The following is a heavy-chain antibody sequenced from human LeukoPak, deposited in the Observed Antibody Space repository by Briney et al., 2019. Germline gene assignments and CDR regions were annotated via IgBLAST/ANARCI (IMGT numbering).Heavy chain of an antibody. D-gene: IGHD2-2*02. CDR3: ARDLAGGYTEFDY. CDR1: GYTFSSDG. V-gene: IGHV1-2*02. Sequence: ASVKVSCKASGYTFSSDGISWVRQAPGQGLEWMGWINPNSGGTNYAQKFQGRVTMTRDTSISTAYMELSRLRSDDTAVYYCARDLAGGYTEFDYWGQGTLVTVSS. J-gene: IGHJ4*02. CDR2: INPNSGGT.